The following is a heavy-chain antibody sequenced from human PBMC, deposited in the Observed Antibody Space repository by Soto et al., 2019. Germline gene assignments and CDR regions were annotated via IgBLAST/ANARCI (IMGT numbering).Heavy chain of an antibody. J-gene: IGHJ4*02. V-gene: IGHV3-72*01. CDR2: STNKASGYTT. Sequence: EVQLVESGGGLVQPGGSLRLSCATSGFTFSGHFMDCVRQAPGKGLEWVVRSTNKASGYTTHYAASVIGRFSISRDDSKNSLYLQMDGLKTEDTAVYYCASPQFGTFDYWGQGTLVNVSS. CDR1: GFTFSGHF. CDR3: ASPQFGTFDY. D-gene: IGHD1-1*01.